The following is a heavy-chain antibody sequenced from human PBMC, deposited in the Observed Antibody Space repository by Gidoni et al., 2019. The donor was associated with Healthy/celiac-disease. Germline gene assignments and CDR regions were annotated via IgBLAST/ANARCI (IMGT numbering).Heavy chain of an antibody. Sequence: QITLKEYGPTLVNPTQTLTLTGNFSGLSLSTSGVGVGWIRQPPGKALEWLALIYWDDYKRYSPSLKSRLTITKDTSKNQVVLTMTNMDPVDTATYYCAHWRDYGPYLYFDLWGRGTLVTVSS. CDR2: IYWDDYK. CDR3: AHWRDYGPYLYFDL. D-gene: IGHD4-17*01. J-gene: IGHJ2*01. V-gene: IGHV2-5*02. CDR1: GLSLSTSGVG.